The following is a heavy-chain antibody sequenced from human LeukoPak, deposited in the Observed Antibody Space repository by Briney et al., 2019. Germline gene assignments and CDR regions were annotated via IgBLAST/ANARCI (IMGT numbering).Heavy chain of an antibody. CDR3: ARGRVYFQH. CDR1: GGTFSSYA. J-gene: IGHJ1*01. V-gene: IGHV1-46*01. Sequence: GASVKVSYKAFGGTFSSYAISCVRQGPGQGLEWMGIINPSGGSTSYAQKFQGRVTMTRDMSTSTVYMELSSLRSEDTAVYYCARGRVYFQHWGQGTLVTVSS. CDR2: INPSGGST.